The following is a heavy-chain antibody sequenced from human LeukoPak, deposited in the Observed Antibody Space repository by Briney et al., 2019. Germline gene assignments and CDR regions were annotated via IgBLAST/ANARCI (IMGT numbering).Heavy chain of an antibody. V-gene: IGHV1-69*02. J-gene: IGHJ3*02. Sequence: SVKVSCKASGYTFTSYYMHWVRQAPGQGLEWMGRIIPILGIANYAQKFQGRVTITADKSTSTAYMELSSLRSEDTAVYYCARYSGYSSSWYTASLGAFDIWGQGTMVTVSS. CDR3: ARYSGYSSSWYTASLGAFDI. CDR1: GYTFTSYY. CDR2: IIPILGIA. D-gene: IGHD6-13*01.